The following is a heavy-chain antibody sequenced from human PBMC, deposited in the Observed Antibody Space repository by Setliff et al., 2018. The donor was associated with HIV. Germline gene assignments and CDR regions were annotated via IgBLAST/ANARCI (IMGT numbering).Heavy chain of an antibody. Sequence: SETLSLTCAVYGGSFSGYYWSWIRQPPGKGLEWIGEINHSGSTNYNPSLKSRVTISRDTSKNQFSLRLNSVTAADTAVYYCARHSLGNIGDYIRIGAIDIWGQGTMVTVSS. CDR1: GGSFSGYY. D-gene: IGHD4-17*01. CDR3: ARHSLGNIGDYIRIGAIDI. J-gene: IGHJ3*02. CDR2: INHSGST. V-gene: IGHV4-34*01.